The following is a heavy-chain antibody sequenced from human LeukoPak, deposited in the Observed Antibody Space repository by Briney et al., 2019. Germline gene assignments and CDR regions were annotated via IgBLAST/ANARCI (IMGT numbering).Heavy chain of an antibody. V-gene: IGHV4-59*08. CDR1: GGSISSYY. D-gene: IGHD4-17*01. J-gene: IGHJ4*02. CDR2: IYYSGST. CDR3: ARQRDYGDYAYFDY. Sequence: SETLSLTCTVSGGSISSYYWSWIRQPLGKGLEWIGYIYYSGSTNYNPSLKSRVTISVDTSKNQFSLKLSSVTAADTAVYYCARQRDYGDYAYFDYWGQGTLVTVSS.